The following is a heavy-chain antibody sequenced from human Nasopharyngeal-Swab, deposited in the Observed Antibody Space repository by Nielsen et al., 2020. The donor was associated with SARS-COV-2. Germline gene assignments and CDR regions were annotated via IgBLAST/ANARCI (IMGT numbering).Heavy chain of an antibody. D-gene: IGHD6-6*01. CDR3: AREGYSSSGDGGCHY. Sequence: ASVKVSCKASGYTFTGYYMHWVRQAPGQGLEWMGRINPNSGGTNYAQKFQGRVTMTRDTSISTAYMELSRLRSDDTAVYYCAREGYSSSGDGGCHYWGQGTLVTVSS. CDR1: GYTFTGYY. J-gene: IGHJ4*02. V-gene: IGHV1-2*06. CDR2: INPNSGGT.